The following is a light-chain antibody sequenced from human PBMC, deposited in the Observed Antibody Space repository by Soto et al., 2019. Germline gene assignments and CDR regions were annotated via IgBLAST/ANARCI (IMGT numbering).Light chain of an antibody. Sequence: DIVRTQSPATLSVSPGESSTLSCRASQSMSSNLAWYQQRPGQAPRLLIYDASNRATGIPARFSGSGSGTEFTLTISSLQPDDSATYYCQHYSLYSPWTFGQGTKV. CDR3: QHYSLYSPWT. CDR1: QSMSSN. V-gene: IGKV3D-15*01. CDR2: DAS. J-gene: IGKJ1*01.